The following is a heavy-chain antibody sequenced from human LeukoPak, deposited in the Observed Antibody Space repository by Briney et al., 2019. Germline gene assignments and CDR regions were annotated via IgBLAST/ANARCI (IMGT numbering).Heavy chain of an antibody. Sequence: GGSLRLSCAASGFTFSSYAMHWVRQAPGKGLEWVAVISYDGSNKYYADSVKGRFTISRDNSKNTLYLQMNSLRVEDTAVYYCARLADYWGQGTLVTVSS. CDR3: ARLADY. V-gene: IGHV3-30*04. CDR1: GFTFSSYA. J-gene: IGHJ4*02. CDR2: ISYDGSNK.